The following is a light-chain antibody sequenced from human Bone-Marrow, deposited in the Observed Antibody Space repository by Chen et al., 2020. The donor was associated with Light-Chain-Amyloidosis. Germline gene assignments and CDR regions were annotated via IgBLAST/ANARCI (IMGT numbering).Light chain of an antibody. CDR1: NIGSTS. CDR2: DDS. Sequence: SYVLTQPSSVSVAPGQTATLACGGNNIGSTSVHWYQQTPGQAPLLVVYDDSYRPSGIPERLSGSNSGKTATLTISRVEDGDEADYYCQVWDRSSDRPVFGGGTKLTVL. CDR3: QVWDRSSDRPV. V-gene: IGLV3-21*02. J-gene: IGLJ3*02.